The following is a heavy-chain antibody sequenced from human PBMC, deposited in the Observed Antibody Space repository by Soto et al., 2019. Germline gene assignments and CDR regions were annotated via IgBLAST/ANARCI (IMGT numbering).Heavy chain of an antibody. V-gene: IGHV3-30*04. J-gene: IGHJ4*02. D-gene: IGHD3-10*01. CDR2: ISYDGSNK. CDR3: ARDCHYGSGSPDY. CDR1: GFTFSSYA. Sequence: QVQLVESGGGVVQPGRSLRLSCAASGFTFSSYAMHWVRQAPGKGLEWVAAISYDGSNKYNADSVKGRFTISRDNSNNTLYLQMNSLRAEDTAVYYCARDCHYGSGSPDYWGQGTLVTVSS.